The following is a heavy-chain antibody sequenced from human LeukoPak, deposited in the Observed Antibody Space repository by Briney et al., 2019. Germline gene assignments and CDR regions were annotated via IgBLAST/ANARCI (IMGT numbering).Heavy chain of an antibody. CDR2: TYYRSKWTY. V-gene: IGHV6-1*01. J-gene: IGHJ5*01. CDR3: ARDPSDDQGFDC. CDR1: GDSVSSNTAA. D-gene: IGHD3-3*01. Sequence: SQTLSLTYAISGDSVSSNTAAWYWIRQSPSRGLEWLGRTYYRSKWTYEYAESVRSRITINVDTSKNQFSLHLNSVTPEDTAVYYCARDPSDDQGFDCWGQGTLVTVSS.